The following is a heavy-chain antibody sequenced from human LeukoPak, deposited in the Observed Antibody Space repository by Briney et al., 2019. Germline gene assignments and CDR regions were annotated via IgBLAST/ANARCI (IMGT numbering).Heavy chain of an antibody. Sequence: GRSLRLSCAASGFTFSRYAMHWVRQARGRGVEWVAVTYYDVSINEYADSVEGRFNISRENSKNTLYLEINSLRAEDTAVYYCARDGGWLQFFDYWGQGTLVTVSS. CDR3: ARDGGWLQFFDY. D-gene: IGHD5-24*01. CDR1: GFTFSRYA. J-gene: IGHJ4*02. CDR2: TYYDVSIN. V-gene: IGHV3-30-3*01.